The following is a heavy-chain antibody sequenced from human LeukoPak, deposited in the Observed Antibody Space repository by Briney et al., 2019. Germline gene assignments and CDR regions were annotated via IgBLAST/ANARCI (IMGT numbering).Heavy chain of an antibody. J-gene: IGHJ5*02. CDR1: GFTFSNYG. CDR3: AKDFAIDWFDP. Sequence: GGSLRLSCAASGFTFSNYGMHWVRQAPGKGLEWVAFIRYDGSKKYYADSVKGRFTISRDNSKNTLYLQMNSLRAEDTAVYYCAKDFAIDWFDPWGQGTLVTVSS. CDR2: IRYDGSKK. D-gene: IGHD2-21*01. V-gene: IGHV3-30*02.